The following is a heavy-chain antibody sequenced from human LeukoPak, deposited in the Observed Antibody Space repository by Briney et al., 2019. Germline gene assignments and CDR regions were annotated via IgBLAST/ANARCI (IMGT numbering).Heavy chain of an antibody. CDR2: ISSSSSYI. CDR3: ATDLGYCSGGSCSTYFDY. D-gene: IGHD2-15*01. V-gene: IGHV3-21*01. J-gene: IGHJ4*02. Sequence: KRGGSLRLSCAASGFTFSSYGMNWVRQAPGKGLEWVSSISSSSSYIYYADSVKGRFTISRDNAKNSLYLQMNSLRAEDTAVYYCATDLGYCSGGSCSTYFDYWGQGTLVTVSS. CDR1: GFTFSSYG.